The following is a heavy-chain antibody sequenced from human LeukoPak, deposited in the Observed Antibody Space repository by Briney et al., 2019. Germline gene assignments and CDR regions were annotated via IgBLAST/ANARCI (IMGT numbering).Heavy chain of an antibody. D-gene: IGHD3-3*01. CDR1: GYTFTSYG. V-gene: IGHV1-18*01. CDR3: ARDRSLDFGVVINDSYYYYYMDV. Sequence: ASVKVSCKASGYTFTSYGISWARQAPGQGLEWMGWISAYNGNTNYAQKLQGRVTMTTDTSTSTVYMELRSLRSDDTAVYYCARDRSLDFGVVINDSYYYYYMDVWGKGTTVTVSS. CDR2: ISAYNGNT. J-gene: IGHJ6*03.